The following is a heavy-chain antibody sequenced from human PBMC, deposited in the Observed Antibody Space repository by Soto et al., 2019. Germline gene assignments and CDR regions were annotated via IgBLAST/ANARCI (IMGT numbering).Heavy chain of an antibody. CDR1: SVSNAW. D-gene: IGHD4-17*01. CDR2: IKSKADGGTT. V-gene: IGHV3-15*07. CDR3: TTMGNTVTTTANSGDAFDI. Sequence: SVSNAWMNWVRQAPGKGLEWVGRIKSKADGGTTDYAAPVKGRFTISRDDSKNTLYLQMNSLKTEDTAVYYCTTMGNTVTTTANSGDAFDIGGQGTMVTVSS. J-gene: IGHJ3*02.